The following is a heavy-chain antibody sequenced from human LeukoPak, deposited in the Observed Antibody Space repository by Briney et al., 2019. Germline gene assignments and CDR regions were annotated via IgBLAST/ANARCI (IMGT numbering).Heavy chain of an antibody. CDR3: AHSMIKFGGIVVTNFDS. D-gene: IGHD3-16*02. CDR1: GFSLNTSGVG. J-gene: IGHJ4*02. CDR2: IYWDDDT. Sequence: SGPTLVNPTQTLTLTCTFSGFSLNTSGVGVGWIRQPPGKALEWLALIYWDDDTRYSPSLKTRLTVTKDTSKNQVVLTMTNLDPVDTVTYYCAHSMIKFGGIVVTNFDSWGQGTLVTVSS. V-gene: IGHV2-5*02.